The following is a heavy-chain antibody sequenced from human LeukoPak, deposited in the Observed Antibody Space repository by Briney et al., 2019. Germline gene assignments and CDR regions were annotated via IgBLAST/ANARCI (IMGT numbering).Heavy chain of an antibody. V-gene: IGHV1-18*01. CDR2: ISAYNGRT. CDR1: GYTFTNYY. CDR3: TKGGAMVATIYY. D-gene: IGHD5-12*01. J-gene: IGHJ4*02. Sequence: ASVKVSCKASGYTFTNYYITWVRQAPGQGLEWVGWISAYNGRTNYAQKFQGRVTMTIDTSTTTAYMDLRSLTSDGTAMYYCTKGGAMVATIYYWGQGTLVTVSS.